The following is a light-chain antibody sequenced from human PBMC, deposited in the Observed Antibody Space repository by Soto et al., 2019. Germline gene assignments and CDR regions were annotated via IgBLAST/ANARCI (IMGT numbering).Light chain of an antibody. V-gene: IGLV1-44*01. J-gene: IGLJ1*01. CDR2: NNN. Sequence: QSVLTQPPSASGTPGQRGTISCSGGSSKIGTNAVNWYQQLPGTAPKLLIYNNNQRPSGVPDRFSGSKSGTSASLAIIGFQSEDEADYYCAAWDDSLNGYVFGTGTKVTVL. CDR1: SSKIGTNA. CDR3: AAWDDSLNGYV.